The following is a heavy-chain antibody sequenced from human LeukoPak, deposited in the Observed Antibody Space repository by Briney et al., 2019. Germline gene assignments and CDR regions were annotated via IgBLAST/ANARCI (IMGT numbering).Heavy chain of an antibody. D-gene: IGHD5-12*01. J-gene: IGHJ3*02. CDR2: ISYDGSNK. Sequence: GGSLRLSCAASGFTFNSYAMHWVRQAPGKGLEWVAVISYDGSNKYYADSVKGRFTISRDNSKNTLYLQMNSLRAEDTAVYYCARDRYSGYDAFDIWGQGTMVTVSS. CDR1: GFTFNSYA. CDR3: ARDRYSGYDAFDI. V-gene: IGHV3-30*04.